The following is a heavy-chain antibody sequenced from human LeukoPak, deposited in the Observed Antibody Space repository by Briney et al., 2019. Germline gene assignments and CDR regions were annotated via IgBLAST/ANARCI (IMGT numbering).Heavy chain of an antibody. Sequence: GGSLRLSCAASGFTFSSYGMHWVRQAPGKGLEWVTFIRYDGSNKYFADSVKGRFTISGDNSKNTLFLQMNSLRAEDSAVYYCANQCGGGCSGDHWGQGTLVTVSS. V-gene: IGHV3-30*02. CDR1: GFTFSSYG. CDR3: ANQCGGGCSGDH. J-gene: IGHJ4*02. D-gene: IGHD2-21*02. CDR2: IRYDGSNK.